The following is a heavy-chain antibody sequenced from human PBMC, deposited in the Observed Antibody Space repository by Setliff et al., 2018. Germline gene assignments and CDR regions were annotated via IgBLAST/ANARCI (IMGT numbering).Heavy chain of an antibody. V-gene: IGHV3-23*01. CDR1: GFTFSTYS. J-gene: IGHJ4*02. CDR2: ISGDSVSI. CDR3: ANHNPARWAVYTTPIDS. D-gene: IGHD6-19*01. Sequence: GESLKISCAASGFTFSTYSMNWARQAPGKGLEWVSAISGDSVSIYYADSVRGRFTISRDNSKNTLYLQMNNLRDEDTAVYYCANHNPARWAVYTTPIDSWGQGTLVTVSS.